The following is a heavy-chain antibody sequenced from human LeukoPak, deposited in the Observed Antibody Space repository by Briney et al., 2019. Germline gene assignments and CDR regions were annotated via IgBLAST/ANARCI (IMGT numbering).Heavy chain of an antibody. CDR3: ARGRSVGWFDP. J-gene: IGHJ5*02. V-gene: IGHV4-34*01. CDR1: GGPFSGYY. Sequence: SETLSLTCAVYGGPFSGYYWSWIRQPPGKGLEWNGGINHSGNTNHNPSLKSRVIISVDTSKNHFSLKMRFVTAADTAVYYCARGRSVGWFDPWGQGTLVTVSS. D-gene: IGHD3-3*01. CDR2: INHSGNT.